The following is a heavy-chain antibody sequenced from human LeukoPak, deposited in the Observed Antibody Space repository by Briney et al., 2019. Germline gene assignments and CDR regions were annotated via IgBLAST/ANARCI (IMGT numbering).Heavy chain of an antibody. V-gene: IGHV1-69*05. CDR1: GGTFSSYA. J-gene: IGHJ6*03. CDR2: IIPIFGTA. D-gene: IGHD3-10*01. CDR3: GYSSLGEMRKYYYYYYMDV. Sequence: WASVKVSCKAPGGTFSSYAISWVRQAPGQGLEWMGGIIPIFGTANYAQKFQGRVTITTEESTSTAYMELSSLRSEDTAVYYCGYSSLGEMRKYYYYYYMDVWSKGTTVTVSS.